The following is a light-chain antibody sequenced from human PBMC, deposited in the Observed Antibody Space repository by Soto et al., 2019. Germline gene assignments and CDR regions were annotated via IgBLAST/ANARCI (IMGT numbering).Light chain of an antibody. CDR3: QQYNNWPPVT. CDR1: QSVSSN. CDR2: CAS. J-gene: IGKJ5*01. V-gene: IGKV3-15*01. Sequence: EIVMTQSPATLSVSPGERATLSCRASQSVSSNLAWYQQKPGQAPRLRIYCASTMATGIPARFSGSGSGTEFTLTISSLQSEDFEVYYCQQYNNWPPVTFGQGTRLEIK.